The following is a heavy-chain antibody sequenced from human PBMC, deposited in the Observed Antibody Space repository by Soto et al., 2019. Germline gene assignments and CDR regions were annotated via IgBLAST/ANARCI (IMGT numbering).Heavy chain of an antibody. CDR2: ISYDGSNK. CDR3: AKDLEWELLGVTGSGAFDI. V-gene: IGHV3-30*18. D-gene: IGHD1-26*01. J-gene: IGHJ3*02. CDR1: GFTFSSYG. Sequence: QVQLVESGGGVVQPGRSLRLSCAASGFTFSSYGMHWVRQAPGKGLEWVAVISYDGSNKYYADSVKGRFTISRDNSKNTLYLQMNSLRAEDTAVYYCAKDLEWELLGVTGSGAFDIWGQGTMVTVSS.